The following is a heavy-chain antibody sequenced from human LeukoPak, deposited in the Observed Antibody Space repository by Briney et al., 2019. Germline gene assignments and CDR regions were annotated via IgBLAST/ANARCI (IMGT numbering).Heavy chain of an antibody. CDR2: IIPIFGTA. Sequence: ASVKVSCKASGGTFSSYAISWVRRAPGQGLEWMGGIIPIFGTANYAQKFQGRVTITADESTSTAYMELSSLRSEDTAVYYCARELYYGSGSRHNWFDPWGQGTLVTVSS. J-gene: IGHJ5*02. CDR1: GGTFSSYA. V-gene: IGHV1-69*13. D-gene: IGHD3-10*01. CDR3: ARELYYGSGSRHNWFDP.